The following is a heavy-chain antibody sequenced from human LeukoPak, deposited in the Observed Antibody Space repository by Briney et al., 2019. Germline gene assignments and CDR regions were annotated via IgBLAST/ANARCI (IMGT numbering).Heavy chain of an antibody. J-gene: IGHJ5*02. V-gene: IGHV4-30-2*01. CDR1: GGSISSGGYS. Sequence: SETLSLTCAVSGGSISSGGYSWSSIRQPPGKGLEWIGYICHSGSTYYNPSLKSRVTISVDRSKNQFSLKLSSVTAADTAVYYCARGAPRYSIYNWFDPWGQGTLVTVSS. CDR3: ARGAPRYSIYNWFDP. CDR2: ICHSGST. D-gene: IGHD6-13*01.